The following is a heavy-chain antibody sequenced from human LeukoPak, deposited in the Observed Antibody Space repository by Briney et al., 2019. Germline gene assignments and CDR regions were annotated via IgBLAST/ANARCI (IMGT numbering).Heavy chain of an antibody. CDR1: GGSISSGGYY. V-gene: IGHV4-30-2*01. Sequence: SETLSLTCNVSGGSISSGGYYWTWIRQPPGKGLELIGFTYASGTTYYNPSLEKRVTISVHGSKNQFSLNLSSATAADTAVYYCARERTTVGSRDAFDIWGQGTMVTVSS. CDR3: ARERTTVGSRDAFDI. J-gene: IGHJ3*02. D-gene: IGHD4-23*01. CDR2: TYASGTT.